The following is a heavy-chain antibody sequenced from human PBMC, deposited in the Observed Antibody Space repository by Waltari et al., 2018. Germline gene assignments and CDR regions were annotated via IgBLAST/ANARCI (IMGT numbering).Heavy chain of an antibody. Sequence: QLQLQESGPGLVKPSETLSLTCNVSDDSITSGNYYWGWIRQPPGKGLEWIGSIYYSGRTSYNPSLKSRVTMSVDTPKKQFSLKLNSVTAADTAVYYCARHRGVHTGYPGLDPWGQGTLVTVSS. J-gene: IGHJ5*02. D-gene: IGHD3-10*01. CDR2: IYYSGRT. V-gene: IGHV4-39*01. CDR1: DDSITSGNYY. CDR3: ARHRGVHTGYPGLDP.